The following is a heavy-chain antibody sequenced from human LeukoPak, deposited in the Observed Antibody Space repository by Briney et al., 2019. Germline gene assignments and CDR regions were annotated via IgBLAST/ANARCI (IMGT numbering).Heavy chain of an antibody. V-gene: IGHV4-31*03. CDR3: ARRRAFGEGGSFDY. CDR1: GGSISSAGYY. D-gene: IGHD3-16*01. J-gene: IGHJ4*02. CDR2: IYYSGST. Sequence: PSETLSLTCTVSGGSISSAGYYWSWIRQHPGKGLEWIGCIYYSGSTYYNASLKSRVTISVDTSKNQLSLKLSSVTAADTAVYYCARRRAFGEGGSFDYWGQGILVTVSS.